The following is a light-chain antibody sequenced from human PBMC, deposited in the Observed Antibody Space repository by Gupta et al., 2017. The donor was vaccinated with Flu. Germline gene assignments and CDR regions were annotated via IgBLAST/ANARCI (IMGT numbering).Light chain of an antibody. CDR3: QRHGGSPKWA. J-gene: IGKJ1*01. CDR1: QSLSANF. V-gene: IGKV3-20*01. CDR2: GSS. Sequence: EIVLTQSPGTLSLSPGERATLSCRAIQSLSANFLAWYQQKPGQAPRLLMYGSSSRATGIPDRCSGSGSGTDFTLTISRLEPEDAAGYYCQRHGGSPKWAFGQGTKVEIK.